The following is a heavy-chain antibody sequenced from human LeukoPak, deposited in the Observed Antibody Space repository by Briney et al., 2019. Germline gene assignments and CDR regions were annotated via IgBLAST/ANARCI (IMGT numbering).Heavy chain of an antibody. Sequence: GGSLRLSCAASGFFFSSYWMSWVRQAPGKGLEWVANIKQDGSEKNYVDSVKGRFTISRDNAKNSLYLQMNNLRPEDTAVYYCARCDVGDGYSHYWGQGTLVTVSS. CDR3: ARCDVGDGYSHY. J-gene: IGHJ4*02. CDR1: GFFFSSYW. D-gene: IGHD5-24*01. V-gene: IGHV3-7*03. CDR2: IKQDGSEK.